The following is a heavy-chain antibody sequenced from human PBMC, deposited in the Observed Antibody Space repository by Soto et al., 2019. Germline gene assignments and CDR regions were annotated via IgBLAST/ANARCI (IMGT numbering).Heavy chain of an antibody. J-gene: IGHJ4*01. D-gene: IGHD2-2*01. CDR3: ARGYQSHFKVTFDY. CDR2: SIPIFRTG. Sequence: SVKASCQASGGTFSSYAISWVRQAPGQGLEWLGGSIPIFRTGHYAQKFQGRVTITSTESTSTADMERSSLRSEDTAVYYCARGYQSHFKVTFDYWG. CDR1: GGTFSSYA. V-gene: IGHV1-69*13.